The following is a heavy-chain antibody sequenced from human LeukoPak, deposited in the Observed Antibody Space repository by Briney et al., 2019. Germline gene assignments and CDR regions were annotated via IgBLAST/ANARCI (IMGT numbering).Heavy chain of an antibody. Sequence: SETLSLTCTVSGGSISSYYWSWIRQPPGKGLEWIGYIYYSGSTYYNPSLKSRVTISVDTSKNQFSLKLSSVTAADTAVYYCAREGGRAVAEDWFDPWGQGTLVTVSS. CDR1: GGSISSYY. CDR3: AREGGRAVAEDWFDP. D-gene: IGHD6-19*01. J-gene: IGHJ5*02. V-gene: IGHV4-59*12. CDR2: IYYSGST.